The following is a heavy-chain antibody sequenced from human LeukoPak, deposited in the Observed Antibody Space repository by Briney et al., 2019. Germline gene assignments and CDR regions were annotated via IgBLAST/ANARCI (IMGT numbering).Heavy chain of an antibody. CDR3: ARGDIVVVPAAIRRYYYYGMDV. J-gene: IGHJ6*02. Sequence: KASETLSLTCAVYGGSFSGYYWSWIRQPPGKGLEWIGEINHSGSTNYNPSLKSRVNISVDTSKNQFSLKLSSVTAADTAVYYCARGDIVVVPAAIRRYYYYGMDVWGQGTTVTVSS. V-gene: IGHV4-34*01. CDR1: GGSFSGYY. CDR2: INHSGST. D-gene: IGHD2-2*02.